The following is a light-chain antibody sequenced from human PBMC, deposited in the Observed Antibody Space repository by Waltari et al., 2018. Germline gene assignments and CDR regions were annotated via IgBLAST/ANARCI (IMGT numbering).Light chain of an antibody. CDR3: QQYYSTPRT. V-gene: IGKV4-1*01. CDR1: QSVLYSSNNKNY. CDR2: WAA. J-gene: IGKJ2*01. Sequence: DIVMTQSPDSLAVSLGERANINCKSSQSVLYSSNNKNYLAWYQQKPGQPPKLLIYWAATRESGVPDRFSGSGCGTDVTLTSSSLQAEDVAVYYCQQYYSTPRTFGQGTKLEIK.